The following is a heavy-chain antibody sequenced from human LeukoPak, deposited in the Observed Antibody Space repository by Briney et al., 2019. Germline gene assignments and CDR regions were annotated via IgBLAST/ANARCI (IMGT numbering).Heavy chain of an antibody. Sequence: GASVKVSCKASGYTFTDYYINWVRQAPGQGLEWIGWINPNSGGTNYAQKFQDRVTMTRDTSISTAYIELNFLRSDDTAVFYCARGDYYGSPKVVAAWGQGTLVTVSS. V-gene: IGHV1-2*02. CDR2: INPNSGGT. D-gene: IGHD3-10*01. J-gene: IGHJ5*02. CDR1: GYTFTDYY. CDR3: ARGDYYGSPKVVAA.